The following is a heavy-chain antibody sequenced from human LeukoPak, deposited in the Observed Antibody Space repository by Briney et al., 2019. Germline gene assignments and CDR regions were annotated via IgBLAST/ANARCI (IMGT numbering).Heavy chain of an antibody. D-gene: IGHD6-13*01. V-gene: IGHV4-61*01. CDR2: IYYGGST. CDR1: GGSISSNNYY. CDR3: ARDIGQQLRWFDP. Sequence: SETLSLTCTVSGGSISSNNYYWSWIRQPPGKGLEWIGYIYYGGSTNYNPSLKSRVTISVDTSKNQFSLKLSSVTAADTAVYYCARDIGQQLRWFDPWGQGTLVTVSS. J-gene: IGHJ5*02.